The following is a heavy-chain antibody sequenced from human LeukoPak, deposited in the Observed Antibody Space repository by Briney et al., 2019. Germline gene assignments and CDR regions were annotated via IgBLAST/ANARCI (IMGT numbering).Heavy chain of an antibody. CDR1: GFTFSSYA. V-gene: IGHV3-64*01. CDR3: AKSDTNSSYYYYYGMDV. J-gene: IGHJ6*02. D-gene: IGHD5-18*01. CDR2: ISSNGGST. Sequence: GGSLRLSCAASGFTFSSYAMHWVRQAPGKGLEYVSAISSNGGSTYYANSVKGRFTISRDNSKNTLYLQMGSLRAEDMAVYYCAKSDTNSSYYYYYGMDVWGQGTTVTVSS.